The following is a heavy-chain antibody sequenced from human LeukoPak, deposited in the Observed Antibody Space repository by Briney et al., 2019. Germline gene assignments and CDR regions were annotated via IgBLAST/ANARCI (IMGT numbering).Heavy chain of an antibody. CDR3: ARAQTYGDSSLLLDY. J-gene: IGHJ4*02. CDR1: GFTFSDYY. Sequence: GGSLRLSCAASGFTFSDYYMSWIRQAPGKGLEWVSYISSSGSTIYYADSVKGRFTISRDNAKNSQYLQMNSLRVEDTALYYCARAQTYGDSSLLLDYWGQGTLVTVSS. V-gene: IGHV3-11*01. D-gene: IGHD2-21*02. CDR2: ISSSGSTI.